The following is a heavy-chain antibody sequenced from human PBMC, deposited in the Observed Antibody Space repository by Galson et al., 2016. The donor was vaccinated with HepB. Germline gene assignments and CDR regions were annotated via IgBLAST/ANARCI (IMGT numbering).Heavy chain of an antibody. V-gene: IGHV3-9*01. CDR3: TKDVSGATGSTSWFDS. D-gene: IGHD1-1*01. Sequence: SLRLSCAASGFTFDDYAMHWVRQAPGKGLEWVSGISWSSGTIFYADSVRGRFTISRDNAKNSLFLQMKSLRPEDTALYYCTKDVSGATGSTSWFDSWGQGILVTVSS. J-gene: IGHJ5*01. CDR1: GFTFDDYA. CDR2: ISWSSGTI.